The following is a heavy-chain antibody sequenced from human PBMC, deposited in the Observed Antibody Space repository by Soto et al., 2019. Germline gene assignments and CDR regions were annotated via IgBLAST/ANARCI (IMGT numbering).Heavy chain of an antibody. CDR3: ARGRLDSYGYDDAFDI. CDR1: GFTFSDYY. D-gene: IGHD5-18*01. V-gene: IGHV3-11*01. J-gene: IGHJ3*02. Sequence: PGGSLRLSCVSSGFTFSDYYMSLIRQAQGKGLEWVSYISSSGSTMYYADSVKGRFTISRDNAKNSLYLQMNSLRAEDTAVYYCARGRLDSYGYDDAFDIWGQGTMVTVSS. CDR2: ISSSGSTM.